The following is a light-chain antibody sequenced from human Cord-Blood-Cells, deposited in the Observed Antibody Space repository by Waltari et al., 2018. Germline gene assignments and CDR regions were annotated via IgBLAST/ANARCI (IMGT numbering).Light chain of an antibody. CDR2: GAS. CDR3: QQYNNWPPFT. V-gene: IGKV3-15*01. Sequence: EIVMTQSPATLSVSPGERATLSCRASQSVSRNLAWYQQKPGQAPRLLIYGASTRATGIPARFSGSGSGTEFTLTISSLQSADFAVYYCQQYNNWPPFTFGPGTKVDIK. J-gene: IGKJ3*01. CDR1: QSVSRN.